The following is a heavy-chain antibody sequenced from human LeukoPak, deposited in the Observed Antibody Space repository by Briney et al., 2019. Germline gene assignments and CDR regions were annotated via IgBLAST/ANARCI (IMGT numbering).Heavy chain of an antibody. D-gene: IGHD3-10*01. V-gene: IGHV4-30-4*01. Sequence: PSETLSLTCTVSGGSISSGDYYWSWIRQPPGKGLEWIGYIYYSGSTYYNPSLKSRVTISVDTSKNQFSLKLSSVTAADTAVYYCARELESYYYGSGSYGPGPFDPWGQGTLVTVSS. CDR1: GGSISSGDYY. CDR3: ARELESYYYGSGSYGPGPFDP. J-gene: IGHJ5*02. CDR2: IYYSGST.